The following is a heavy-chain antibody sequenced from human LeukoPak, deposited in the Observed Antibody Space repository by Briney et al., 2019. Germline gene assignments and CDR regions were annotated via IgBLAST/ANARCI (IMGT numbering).Heavy chain of an antibody. V-gene: IGHV3-64*01. CDR3: ARDTGELLGAFDI. CDR1: GFTFSSYA. CDR2: ISSNGGST. D-gene: IGHD1-26*01. J-gene: IGHJ3*02. Sequence: GGSLRLSCAASGFTFSSYAMHWVRQAPGKGLEYVSAISSNGGSTYYANSVKGRFTISRDNSKNTLYLQMGSLRAEDMAVYYCARDTGELLGAFDIWGQGTMVTVSS.